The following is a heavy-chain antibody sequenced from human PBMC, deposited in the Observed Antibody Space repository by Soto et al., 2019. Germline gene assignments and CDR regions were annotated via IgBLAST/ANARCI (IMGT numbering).Heavy chain of an antibody. CDR3: AREHPQLAYCGGDCYFS. J-gene: IGHJ5*02. D-gene: IGHD2-21*02. CDR1: GATFSSYA. CDR2: IIPIFVTA. Sequence: QVQLVQSGAEVKKPGSSVKVSCKASGATFSSYALSWVRQAPGQGLEWMGGIIPIFVTANYAQKFQGRVTITADESTSTAYMELSSLRSESTAVYYCAREHPQLAYCGGDCYFSWGQGTMVTVSS. V-gene: IGHV1-69*12.